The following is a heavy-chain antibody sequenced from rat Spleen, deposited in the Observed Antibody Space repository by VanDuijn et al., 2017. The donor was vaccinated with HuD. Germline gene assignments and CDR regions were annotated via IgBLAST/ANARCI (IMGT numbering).Heavy chain of an antibody. CDR2: ISYDGSST. D-gene: IGHD1-10*01. CDR3: ARHGEQPYYYVMDA. J-gene: IGHJ4*01. CDR1: GFTFSDYN. V-gene: IGHV5-7*01. Sequence: EVQLVESDGGLVQPGRSLKLSCAASGFTFSDYNMAWVRQAPKKGLEWVATISYDGSSTYYRDSVKGRFTISRDNAKSTLYLQMDSLRSEDTATYYCARHGEQPYYYVMDAWGQGASVTVSS.